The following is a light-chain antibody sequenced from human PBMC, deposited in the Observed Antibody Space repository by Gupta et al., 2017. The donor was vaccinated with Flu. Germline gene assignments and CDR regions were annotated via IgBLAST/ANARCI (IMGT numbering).Light chain of an antibody. CDR1: SSDVGGYNY. J-gene: IGLJ3*02. V-gene: IGLV2-8*01. Sequence: QSVTISCTGTSSDVGGYNYVSWYQQHPGKAPKLMIYEVSKRPSGVPDRFSGSKSGNTASLTVSGLQAEDEADYYCSSYAGSNKEFGGGTKLTVL. CDR2: EVS. CDR3: SSYAGSNKE.